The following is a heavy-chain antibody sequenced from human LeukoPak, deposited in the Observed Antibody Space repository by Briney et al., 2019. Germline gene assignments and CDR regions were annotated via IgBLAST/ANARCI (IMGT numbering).Heavy chain of an antibody. D-gene: IGHD4-17*01. J-gene: IGHJ5*02. V-gene: IGHV1-46*03. Sequence: ASVKVSCKASGYTFTSYYMHWVRQAPGQGLEWMGIINPSGGSTSYAQKFQGRVTMTRDTSTSTVYMERSSLRSEDTAVYYCARDALPGFYGDYRHWFDPWGQGTLVTVSS. CDR2: INPSGGST. CDR1: GYTFTSYY. CDR3: ARDALPGFYGDYRHWFDP.